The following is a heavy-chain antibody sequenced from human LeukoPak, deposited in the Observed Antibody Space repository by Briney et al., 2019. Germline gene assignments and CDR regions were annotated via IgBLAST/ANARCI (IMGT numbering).Heavy chain of an antibody. J-gene: IGHJ6*03. CDR3: AGYSYGPNYYYYYYMDV. V-gene: IGHV4-31*03. CDR2: IYYSGST. D-gene: IGHD5-18*01. CDR1: GGSISSGGYY. Sequence: PSETLSLTCTVSGGSISSGGYYWSWIRQHPGKGLEWIGYIYYSGSTYYNPSLKSRVTISVDTSKNQFSLKLSSVTAADTAVYYCAGYSYGPNYYYYYYMDVWGKGTRSPSP.